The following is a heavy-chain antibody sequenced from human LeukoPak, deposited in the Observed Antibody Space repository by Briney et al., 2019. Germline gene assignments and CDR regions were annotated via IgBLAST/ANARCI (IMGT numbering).Heavy chain of an antibody. CDR1: GFTFSSYA. D-gene: IGHD2-15*01. Sequence: GGSLRLSCAASGFTFSSYAMHWVRQAPGKGLEWVAVISYDGSNKYYADSVKGRFTISRDNSKNTLYLQMNSLRAEDTAVYYCARGCSGGSCTTHYGMDVWGQGTTVTVSS. V-gene: IGHV3-30-3*01. CDR3: ARGCSGGSCTTHYGMDV. CDR2: ISYDGSNK. J-gene: IGHJ6*02.